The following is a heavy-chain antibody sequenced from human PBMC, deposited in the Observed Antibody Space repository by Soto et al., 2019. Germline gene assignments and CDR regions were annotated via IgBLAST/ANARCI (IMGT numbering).Heavy chain of an antibody. J-gene: IGHJ4*02. CDR3: AREMAGLGGEYDY. CDR1: GYTFTKYV. CDR2: SSGSSGNA. V-gene: IGHV1-18*01. Sequence: QVQLVQSGAEVKNPGASVKVSCKTSGYTFTKYVVGWVRQAPGQGLEWMGWSSGSSGNANYAEKVQGRITLTTDTSTSTAYIELRRLRSDGTAVYYCAREMAGLGGEYDYWGQGTLVTVSS. D-gene: IGHD3-16*01.